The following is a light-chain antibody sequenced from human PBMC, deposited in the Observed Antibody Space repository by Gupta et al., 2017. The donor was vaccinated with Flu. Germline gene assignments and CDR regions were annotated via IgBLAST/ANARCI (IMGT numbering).Light chain of an antibody. CDR1: QSISSW. CDR3: QQYNDYPRT. CDR2: KAS. Sequence: DIKMTPSPSTLSASVGGRVTITCRASQSISSWLAWYQHKPGKAPKLLIYKASSLESGVPSRFSGSGSGTEFTLTISSLQPDDFATYYCQQYNDYPRTFGQGTKVEIK. J-gene: IGKJ1*01. V-gene: IGKV1-5*03.